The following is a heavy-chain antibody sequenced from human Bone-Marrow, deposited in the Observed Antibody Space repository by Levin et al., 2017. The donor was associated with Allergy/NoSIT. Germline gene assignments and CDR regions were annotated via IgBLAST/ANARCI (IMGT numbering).Heavy chain of an antibody. J-gene: IGHJ5*02. V-gene: IGHV4-30-2*01. Sequence: SQTLSLTCAISGASISSGGYSWSWIRQTPGQGLEWIGHIYYSGSTYYNPSLKSRVIISVDRSKNQFSLKLRSVTAADTAVYYCAREYSSGRAHCFDPWGQGTLVSVSS. CDR2: IYYSGST. CDR3: AREYSSGRAHCFDP. CDR1: GASISSGGYS. D-gene: IGHD5-12*01.